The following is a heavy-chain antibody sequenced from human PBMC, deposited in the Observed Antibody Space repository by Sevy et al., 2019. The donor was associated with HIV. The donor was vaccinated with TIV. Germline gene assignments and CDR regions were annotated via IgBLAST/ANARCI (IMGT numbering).Heavy chain of an antibody. CDR3: ARDNAILTPRAFDI. V-gene: IGHV4-59*13. D-gene: IGHD3-9*01. Sequence: SETLSLTCSVSAGSISSYYWNWIRQPPGKGLEWIGYIYYSGTTDYNPSLKSRVTISQDKSKKVFSLRLRSVTAADTAVYYWARDNAILTPRAFDIWGQGTMVTVSS. CDR2: IYYSGTT. J-gene: IGHJ3*02. CDR1: AGSISSYY.